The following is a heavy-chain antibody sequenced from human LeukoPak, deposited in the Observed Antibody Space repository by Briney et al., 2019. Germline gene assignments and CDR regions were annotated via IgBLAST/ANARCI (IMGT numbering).Heavy chain of an antibody. V-gene: IGHV3-23*01. CDR2: ISGSGGST. CDR3: ATGHDYDFWSGYYTGYDY. Sequence: GGSLRLSCAASGSTFSSYAMSWVRQAPGKGREWVSAISGSGGSTYYADSVKGRFTISRDNSKNTLYLQMNSLRAEDTAVYYCATGHDYDFWSGYYTGYDYWGQGTLVTVSS. J-gene: IGHJ4*02. D-gene: IGHD3-3*01. CDR1: GSTFSSYA.